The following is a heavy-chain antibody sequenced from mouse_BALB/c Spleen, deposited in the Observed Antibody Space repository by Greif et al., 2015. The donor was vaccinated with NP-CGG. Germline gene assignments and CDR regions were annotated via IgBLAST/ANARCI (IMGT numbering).Heavy chain of an antibody. D-gene: IGHD2-4*01. V-gene: IGHV5-6-4*01. CDR3: TRYDYGDY. CDR2: ISSGGSYT. CDR1: GFTFSSYT. J-gene: IGHJ2*01. Sequence: EVKVEESGGGLVKPGGSLKLSCAASGFTFSSYTMSWVRQTPEKRLEWVATISSGGSYTYYPDSVKGRFTISRDSAKNTLYLQMSSLKSEDTAMYYCTRYDYGDYWGQGTTPTVSS.